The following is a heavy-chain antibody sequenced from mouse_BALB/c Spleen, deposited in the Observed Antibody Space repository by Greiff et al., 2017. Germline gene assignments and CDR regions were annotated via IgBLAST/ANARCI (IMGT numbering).Heavy chain of an antibody. V-gene: IGHV1-63*02. J-gene: IGHJ1*01. CDR2: IYPGGGYT. CDR1: GYTFPNYW. D-gene: IGHD2-5*01. Sequence: VQLQQSGAELVRPGTSVKISCKASGYTFPNYWLGWVKQRPGHGLEWIGDIYPGGGYTNYNEKFKGKATLTADTSSSTAYMQLSSLTSEDSAVYFCARDSNYSYWYFDVWGAGTTVTVSS. CDR3: ARDSNYSYWYFDV.